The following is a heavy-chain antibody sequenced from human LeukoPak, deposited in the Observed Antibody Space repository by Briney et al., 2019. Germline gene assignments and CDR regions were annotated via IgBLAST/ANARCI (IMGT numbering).Heavy chain of an antibody. CDR3: ARAYYYDSSGYYAYWYFDL. Sequence: PSETLSLTCTASGGSISSGSYYWSWIRQPAGKGLEWIGRIYTSGSTNYNPSLKSRVTISVDTSKNQFSLKLSSVTAADTAVYYCARAYYYDSSGYYAYWYFDLWGRGTLVTVSS. D-gene: IGHD3-22*01. CDR1: GGSISSGSYY. V-gene: IGHV4-61*02. J-gene: IGHJ2*01. CDR2: IYTSGST.